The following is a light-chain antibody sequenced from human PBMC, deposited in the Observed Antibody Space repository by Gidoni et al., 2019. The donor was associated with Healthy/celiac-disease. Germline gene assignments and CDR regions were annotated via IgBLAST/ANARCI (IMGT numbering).Light chain of an antibody. Sequence: NFMLTQPHSVSESPGQTVTISCTGSSGSIASNYVQGYQQRPGSAPTTVIYEDNQRPSGVPDRFSGSIDSSSNSASLTISGLKTEDEADYYCQSYDSSNQRVFGGGTKLTVL. J-gene: IGLJ3*02. V-gene: IGLV6-57*02. CDR3: QSYDSSNQRV. CDR2: EDN. CDR1: SGSIASNY.